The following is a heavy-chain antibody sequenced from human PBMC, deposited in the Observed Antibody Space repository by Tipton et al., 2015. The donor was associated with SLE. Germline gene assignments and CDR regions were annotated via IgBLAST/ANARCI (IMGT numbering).Heavy chain of an antibody. CDR3: AREERPGGFDY. D-gene: IGHD1-1*01. Sequence: TLSLTCTVSGCSISSYYWSWIRQYPGMGLEWIGYIYSSGITNNNPSLKSRVTMSVNTAENQFSLKLSSVTAADTAVYYCAREERPGGFDYWGQGTLVTVSS. J-gene: IGHJ4*02. CDR1: GCSISSYY. CDR2: IYSSGIT. V-gene: IGHV4-4*08.